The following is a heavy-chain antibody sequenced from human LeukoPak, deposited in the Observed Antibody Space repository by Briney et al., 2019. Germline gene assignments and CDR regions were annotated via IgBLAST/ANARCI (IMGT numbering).Heavy chain of an antibody. Sequence: SETLSLTCSVSGGSFSSGSYYWSWLRQPPGTGLDWIGYIYYSGSTSYNPSLKSRVTISVDTSKNQFSLKLSSVTAADTAVYYCARATPSRSGLNYWGQGTLITVSS. CDR2: IYYSGST. CDR3: ARATPSRSGLNY. V-gene: IGHV4-61*01. D-gene: IGHD6-19*01. CDR1: GGSFSSGSYY. J-gene: IGHJ4*02.